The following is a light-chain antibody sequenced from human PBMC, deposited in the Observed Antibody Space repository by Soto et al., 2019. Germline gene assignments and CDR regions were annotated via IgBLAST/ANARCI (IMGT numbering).Light chain of an antibody. CDR2: RNN. Sequence: QSVLTQPPSASGTPGQKVTISCSGSSSNIGDNYVYWHQQLPGTAPKLLIYRNNQRPSGVPDRFSGSKSGTSASLAISGLRSEDEADYYCEAWDDSLSGYVFGPGTKLTVL. CDR1: SSNIGDNY. J-gene: IGLJ1*01. V-gene: IGLV1-47*01. CDR3: EAWDDSLSGYV.